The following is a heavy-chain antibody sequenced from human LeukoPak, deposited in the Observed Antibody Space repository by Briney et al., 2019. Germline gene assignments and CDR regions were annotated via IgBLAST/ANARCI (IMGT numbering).Heavy chain of an antibody. Sequence: SETLSLTCTVSGASFSSSTYYWGWIRQPPGKGLEWIGSIYYSGSTYYNPSLKSRVTMSVDTSKNQFSLKLSSVTAADTAVYYCARHAGGISATGTRPFDYWGQGTLVAVSS. J-gene: IGHJ4*02. CDR2: IYYSGST. V-gene: IGHV4-39*01. D-gene: IGHD6-13*01. CDR3: ARHAGGISATGTRPFDY. CDR1: GASFSSSTYY.